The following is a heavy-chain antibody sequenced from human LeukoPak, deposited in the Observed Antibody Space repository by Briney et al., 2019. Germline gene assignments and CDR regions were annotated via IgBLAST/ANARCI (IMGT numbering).Heavy chain of an antibody. CDR3: ARVPSSLYCSGGSCYTFDY. V-gene: IGHV4-30-4*01. J-gene: IGHJ4*02. CDR2: IYYSGST. Sequence: SETLSLTCTVSGGSISSGDYYWRWIRQPPGRGLEWIVYIYYSGSTYYNPSLKSRVTISVDTSKTQFSLKLSSVTAADTAVYYCARVPSSLYCSGGSCYTFDYWGQGTLVTVSS. D-gene: IGHD2-15*01. CDR1: GGSISSGDYY.